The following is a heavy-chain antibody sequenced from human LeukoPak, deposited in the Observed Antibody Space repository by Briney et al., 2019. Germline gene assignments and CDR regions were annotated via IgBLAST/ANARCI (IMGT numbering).Heavy chain of an antibody. V-gene: IGHV3-21*01. D-gene: IGHD5-18*01. CDR2: ISMSSSYI. CDR1: GFTFSSYS. J-gene: IGHJ5*02. CDR3: ARDGGYSYGYVLNP. Sequence: GGSLRLSCAASGFTFSSYSMNWVRQAPGKGLEWFSSISMSSSYIYYASSVKGRSTISRENAKNSLYLEMNSLRAQDTAVYYCARDGGYSYGYVLNPCGQGTLVTVSS.